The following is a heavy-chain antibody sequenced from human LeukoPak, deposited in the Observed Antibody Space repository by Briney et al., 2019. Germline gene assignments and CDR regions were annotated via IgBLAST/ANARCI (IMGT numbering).Heavy chain of an antibody. V-gene: IGHV3-9*03. CDR3: AKGYQKSSSSHIDY. D-gene: IGHD6-6*01. J-gene: IGHJ4*02. CDR1: GFTFVDYA. Sequence: GRSLRLSCAASGFTFVDYAMHWVRQAPGKGLEWVSGISWNSGSIGYADSVKGRFTISRDNAKNSLYLQMNSLRAEDMALYYCAKGYQKSSSSHIDYWGQGTLVTVSS. CDR2: ISWNSGSI.